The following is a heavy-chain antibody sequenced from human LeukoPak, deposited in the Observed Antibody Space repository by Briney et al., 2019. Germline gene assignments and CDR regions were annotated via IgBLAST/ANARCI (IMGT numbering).Heavy chain of an antibody. J-gene: IGHJ4*02. CDR1: GRSISSSSYY. Sequence: SETLSLTCTVSGRSISSSSYYWGWIRQPPGKGLEWIGSIYYSGSTYYNPSLKSRVTISVDTSKNQFSLKLSSVTAADAAVYYCARLSPGVAVAGKPMFDYWGQGTLVTVSS. CDR3: ARLSPGVAVAGKPMFDY. CDR2: IYYSGST. D-gene: IGHD6-19*01. V-gene: IGHV4-39*01.